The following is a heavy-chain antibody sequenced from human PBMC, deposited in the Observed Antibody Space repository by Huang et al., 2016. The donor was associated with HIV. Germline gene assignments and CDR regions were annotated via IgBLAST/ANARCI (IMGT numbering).Heavy chain of an antibody. CDR2: IVPLLAVT. J-gene: IGHJ3*02. CDR1: GGTFNTLA. Sequence: VQLVQSGTEVRRPGSSVRVSCRASGGTFNTLAFNWVRQAPGQGLEDMGGIVPLLAVTNYAERFQDRLTISADKSTNTVYMELRSLRSADTGVFFCAREGQTWYGKPIAAFEIWGQDTTVIVSS. D-gene: IGHD1-20*01. V-gene: IGHV1-69*10. CDR3: AREGQTWYGKPIAAFEI.